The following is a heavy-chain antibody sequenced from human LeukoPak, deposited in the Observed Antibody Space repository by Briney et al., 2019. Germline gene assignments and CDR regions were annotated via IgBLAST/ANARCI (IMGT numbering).Heavy chain of an antibody. Sequence: SETLSLTCAVYGGSFSGYYWSWIRQPPGKGLEWIGEINHSGSTNYNPSLKSRVTISVNTSKNQFSLKLSSVTAADTAVYFCARCVGKSYDHVWGSYRSSFYFDFWGQGTLVTVSS. J-gene: IGHJ4*02. V-gene: IGHV4-34*01. D-gene: IGHD3-16*02. CDR2: INHSGST. CDR1: GGSFSGYY. CDR3: ARCVGKSYDHVWGSYRSSFYFDF.